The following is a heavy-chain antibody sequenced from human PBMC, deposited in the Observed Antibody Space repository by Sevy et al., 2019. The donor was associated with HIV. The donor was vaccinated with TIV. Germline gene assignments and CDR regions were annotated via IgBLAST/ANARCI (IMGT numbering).Heavy chain of an antibody. CDR1: GFTFRTYA. Sequence: GGSLRLSCAASGFTFRTYAMNWVRQAPGKGLEWVSGISGSGGSTYYADSVKGRFTISRDNSKNTLYLQINSLRAEDTAVYYCAKDYYDSSGYYPMDAFDIWGQGTMVTVSS. CDR2: ISGSGGST. V-gene: IGHV3-23*01. CDR3: AKDYYDSSGYYPMDAFDI. J-gene: IGHJ3*02. D-gene: IGHD3-22*01.